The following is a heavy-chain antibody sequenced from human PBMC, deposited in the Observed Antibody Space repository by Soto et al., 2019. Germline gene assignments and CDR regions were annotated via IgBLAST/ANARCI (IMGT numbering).Heavy chain of an antibody. Sequence: GGSLRLSCVASGFRFSDHSMTWVRQSPGKGLQWIAYISSSSDNIYYAESVRGRFTVSRDNAKNALFLEMNSLRDDDTATYYCARLPKGSLVTAWGQGARVTVSS. D-gene: IGHD2-21*02. CDR2: ISSSSDNI. J-gene: IGHJ4*02. V-gene: IGHV3-48*02. CDR1: GFRFSDHS. CDR3: ARLPKGSLVTA.